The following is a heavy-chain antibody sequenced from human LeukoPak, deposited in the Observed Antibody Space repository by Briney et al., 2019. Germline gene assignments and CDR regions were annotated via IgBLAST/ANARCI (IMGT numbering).Heavy chain of an antibody. CDR3: AQRMIGSYYYDN. D-gene: IGHD1-26*01. V-gene: IGHV3-23*01. CDR2: ISGSGTST. CDR1: GVTFNSHA. Sequence: GGSLRLSCAASGVTFNSHAMSWVRQAPGKGLERVSSISGSGTSTYSADSVKGRFTISRDNSKNTVYLQMSSLRAEDTAIYYCAQRMIGSYYYDNWGPGTLVTVSS. J-gene: IGHJ4*02.